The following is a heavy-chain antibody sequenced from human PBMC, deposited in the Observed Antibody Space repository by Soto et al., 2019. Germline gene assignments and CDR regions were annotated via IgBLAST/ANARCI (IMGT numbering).Heavy chain of an antibody. D-gene: IGHD6-13*01. CDR3: TKYTYTSRYAYYGMDV. V-gene: IGHV3-49*03. CDR2: IRSKAYGGTT. Sequence: LSHYCTTSGFTFGDFAMSWSRQAPGKGLEWVGVIRSKAYGGTTDYAASVKGRFTISRDDSKSIAYLQMNSLKSEDTGVYYCTKYTYTSRYAYYGMDVWGHGTTVTVS. J-gene: IGHJ6*02. CDR1: GFTFGDFA.